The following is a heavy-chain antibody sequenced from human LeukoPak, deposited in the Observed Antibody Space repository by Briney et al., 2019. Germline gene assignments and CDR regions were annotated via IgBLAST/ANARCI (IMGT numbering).Heavy chain of an antibody. CDR2: ISDDGNNK. CDR1: GFTFSNYA. CDR3: ARDSSGYYTFDY. Sequence: PGGSLRLSCAASGFTFSNYAMHWVRQAPGKGLEWVAVISDDGNNKYHADSVKGRFTISRDNSKNTLYLQMNSLRAEDTAVYYCARDSSGYYTFDYWGQGTLVTVSS. D-gene: IGHD3-22*01. V-gene: IGHV3-30*04. J-gene: IGHJ4*02.